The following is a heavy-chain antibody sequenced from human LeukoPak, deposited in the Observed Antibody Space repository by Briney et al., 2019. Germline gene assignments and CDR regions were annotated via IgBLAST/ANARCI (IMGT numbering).Heavy chain of an antibody. J-gene: IGHJ3*02. CDR2: ISGSGGST. V-gene: IGHV3-23*01. CDR1: GFTFSSYA. CDR3: AKDLLRHADIVVVVAATGDAFDI. D-gene: IGHD2-15*01. Sequence: GGSLRLSCAASGFTFSSYAMSWVRQAPGKGLEWVSAISGSGGSTYYADSVKGRFTISRDNSKNTLYLQMNSLRAEDTAVYYCAKDLLRHADIVVVVAATGDAFDIWGQGTMVTVSS.